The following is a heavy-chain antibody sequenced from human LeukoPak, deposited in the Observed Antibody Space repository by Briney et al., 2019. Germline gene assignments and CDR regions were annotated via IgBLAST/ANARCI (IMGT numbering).Heavy chain of an antibody. D-gene: IGHD6-13*01. CDR3: AREVAAARFDY. Sequence: ASVKVSCKASGGTFSSYAISWVRQAPGQGLEWMGRIIPIFGTANYAQKFQGRVTITTDESTSTAYMELSSLRSEETAVYYCAREVAAARFDYWGQGTLVTVSS. J-gene: IGHJ4*02. CDR1: GGTFSSYA. V-gene: IGHV1-69*05. CDR2: IIPIFGTA.